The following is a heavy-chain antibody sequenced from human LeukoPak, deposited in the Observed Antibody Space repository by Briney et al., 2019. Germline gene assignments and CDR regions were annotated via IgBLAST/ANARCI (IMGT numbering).Heavy chain of an antibody. D-gene: IGHD2-21*01. J-gene: IGHJ4*02. CDR1: GYCLTSYW. CDR3: ARQGIYYFFYY. CDR2: IDPSDSYT. V-gene: IGHV5-10-1*01. Sequence: GESLQISCKGAGYCLTSYWISLARQMPGKGLEWMGRIDPSDSYTNYSPSFQGHVTISADKSISTAYLQWSSLKASDTAMYCCARQGIYYFFYYWGQGTLVTVSS.